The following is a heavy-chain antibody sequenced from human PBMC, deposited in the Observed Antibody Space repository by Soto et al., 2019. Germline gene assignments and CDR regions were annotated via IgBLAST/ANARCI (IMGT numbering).Heavy chain of an antibody. J-gene: IGHJ6*02. CDR3: AKDWGIASDYGMDV. CDR2: ISYDGSNK. D-gene: IGHD6-13*01. CDR1: GFTFSSYG. Sequence: GGSLRLSCAASGFTFSSYGMHWVRQAPGKGLEWVAVISYDGSNKYYADSVKGRFTISRDNSKNTLYLQMNSLRAEDTAVYYCAKDWGIASDYGMDVWGQGTTVTVSS. V-gene: IGHV3-30*18.